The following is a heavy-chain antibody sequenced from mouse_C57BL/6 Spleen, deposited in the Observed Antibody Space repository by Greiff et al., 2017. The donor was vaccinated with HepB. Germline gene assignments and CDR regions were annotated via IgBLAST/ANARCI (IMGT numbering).Heavy chain of an antibody. Sequence: VQLQQSGPGLVKPSQSLSLTCSVTGYSITSGYYWNWIRQFPGNKLEWMGYISYDGSNNYNPSLKNRISITRDTSKNQFFLKLNSVTTEDTATYYCARRESYYYGSPPWFAYWGQGTLVTVSA. CDR1: GYSITSGYY. D-gene: IGHD1-1*01. CDR3: ARRESYYYGSPPWFAY. J-gene: IGHJ3*01. CDR2: ISYDGSN. V-gene: IGHV3-6*01.